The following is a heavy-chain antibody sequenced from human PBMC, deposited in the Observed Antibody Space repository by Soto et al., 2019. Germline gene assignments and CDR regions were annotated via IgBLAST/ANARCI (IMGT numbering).Heavy chain of an antibody. J-gene: IGHJ4*02. Sequence: PGGSLKISCKGSGYSFPSYWIAWVRQMPGKGLEWMGIIDPGDSDTRYSPSFQGQVTISADKSISTAYLQWSSLKASDSAMYYCARQLTAAADIDNWGQGTLVTVSS. D-gene: IGHD6-13*01. CDR1: GYSFPSYW. CDR2: IDPGDSDT. CDR3: ARQLTAAADIDN. V-gene: IGHV5-51*01.